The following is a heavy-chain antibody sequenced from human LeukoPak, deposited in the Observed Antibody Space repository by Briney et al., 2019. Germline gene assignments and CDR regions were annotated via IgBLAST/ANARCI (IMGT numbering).Heavy chain of an antibody. CDR3: ARRPHCNGXXXXTRXXXX. CDR2: IDHTGKT. Sequence: PSETLSLTCAVSGYSISSGYYWGWIRQPPGKGLEWIASIDHTGKTYYNPSLKSRVPISVDTSKNQVSLQLSSVTAPDQAPYFXARRPHCNGXXXXTRXXXXWXQGTLVTVSS. J-gene: IGHJ5*02. V-gene: IGHV4-38-2*01. CDR1: GYSISSGYY. D-gene: IGHD2/OR15-2a*01.